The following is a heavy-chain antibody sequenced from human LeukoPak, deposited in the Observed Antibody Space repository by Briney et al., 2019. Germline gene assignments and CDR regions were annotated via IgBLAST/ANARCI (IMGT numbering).Heavy chain of an antibody. CDR1: GFTFSSYS. D-gene: IGHD2-2*01. Sequence: GGSLRLSCAASGFTFSSYSMNWVRQAPGKGLEWVAVIWYDGSNKYYADSVKGRFTISRDNSKNTLYLQMNSLRAEDTAVYYCARDEGHRYCSSTSCYGPPTYGMDVWGQGTTVTVSS. J-gene: IGHJ6*02. V-gene: IGHV3-33*08. CDR2: IWYDGSNK. CDR3: ARDEGHRYCSSTSCYGPPTYGMDV.